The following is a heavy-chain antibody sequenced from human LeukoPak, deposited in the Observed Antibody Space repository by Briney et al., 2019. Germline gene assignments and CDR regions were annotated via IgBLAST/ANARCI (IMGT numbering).Heavy chain of an antibody. CDR2: IYYSGST. V-gene: IGHV4-39*01. CDR3: VLGWLGRFDH. D-gene: IGHD5-12*01. Sequence: SETLSLTCTVSGGSISSSSYYWGWIRQPPGKGLEWIGSIYYSGSTYYNPSLKSRVTISVDTSKNQFSLKLSSVTAADTAVYYCVLGWLGRFDHWGQGTLVTVSS. J-gene: IGHJ4*02. CDR1: GGSISSSSYY.